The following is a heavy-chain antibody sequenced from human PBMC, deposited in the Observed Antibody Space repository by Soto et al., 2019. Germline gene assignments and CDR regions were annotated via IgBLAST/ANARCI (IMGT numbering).Heavy chain of an antibody. CDR1: GFTFSSYA. CDR3: AKDRGGCSGGSCFDAFDI. J-gene: IGHJ3*02. CDR2: ISGSGGST. Sequence: TGGSLRLSCAASGFTFSSYAMSWVRQAPGKGLEWVSAISGSGGSTYYADSVKGRFTISRDNSKNTLYLQMNSLRAEDTAVYYCAKDRGGCSGGSCFDAFDIWGQGTMVTVSS. D-gene: IGHD2-15*01. V-gene: IGHV3-23*01.